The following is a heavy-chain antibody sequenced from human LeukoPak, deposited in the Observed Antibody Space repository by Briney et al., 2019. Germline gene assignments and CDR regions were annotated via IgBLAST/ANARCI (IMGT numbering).Heavy chain of an antibody. V-gene: IGHV4-38-2*02. Sequence: SETLSLTCTVTGYSITNGYYWGWIRQPPGKGLEWIGSIYHDGRIDYNPSLKSRVTISRDTSNDQFSLKLSSVTAADTAMYYCARDTSPGITGTYWGQGTLVTVSS. CDR2: IYHDGRI. J-gene: IGHJ4*02. CDR3: ARDTSPGITGTY. D-gene: IGHD1-20*01. CDR1: GYSITNGYY.